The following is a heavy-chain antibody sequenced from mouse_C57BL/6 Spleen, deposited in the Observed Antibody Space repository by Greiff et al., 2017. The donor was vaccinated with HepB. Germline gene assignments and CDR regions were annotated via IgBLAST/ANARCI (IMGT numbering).Heavy chain of an antibody. Sequence: QVQLKQSGPELVKPGASVKISCKASGYAFSSSWMNWVKQRPGKGLEWIGRIYPGDGDTNYNGKFKGKATLTADKSSSTAYMHLSSLTSEDSAVYFCASEPDESQFAYWGQGTLVTVSA. CDR2: IYPGDGDT. V-gene: IGHV1-82*01. D-gene: IGHD6-2*01. CDR1: GYAFSSSW. CDR3: ASEPDESQFAY. J-gene: IGHJ3*01.